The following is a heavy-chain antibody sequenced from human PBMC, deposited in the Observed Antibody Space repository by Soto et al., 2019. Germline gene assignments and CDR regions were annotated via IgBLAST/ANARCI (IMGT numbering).Heavy chain of an antibody. V-gene: IGHV3-9*01. CDR3: AKDMLRGYSYGSFDY. D-gene: IGHD5-18*01. CDR2: ISWNSGSI. J-gene: IGHJ4*02. Sequence: ESGGGLVQPGRSLRLSCAASGFTFDDYAMHWVRQAPGKGLEWVSGISWNSGSIGYADSVKGRFTISRDNAKNSLYLQMNSLRAEDTALYYCAKDMLRGYSYGSFDYWGQGTLVTVSS. CDR1: GFTFDDYA.